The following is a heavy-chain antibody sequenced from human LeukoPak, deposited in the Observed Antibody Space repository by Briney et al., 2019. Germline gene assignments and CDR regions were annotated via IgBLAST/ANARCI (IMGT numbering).Heavy chain of an antibody. CDR3: ASTVLRWGSGWYLPDY. V-gene: IGHV4-59*01. CDR2: IYYSGST. J-gene: IGHJ4*02. CDR1: GGSISRYY. D-gene: IGHD6-19*01. Sequence: SETLSLTCTVSGGSISRYYWSWIRQPPGKGLEWIGYIYYSGSTNYNPSLKSRVTISVDTSKNQFSLKLSSVTAADTAVYYCASTVLRWGSGWYLPDYWGQGTLVTVSS.